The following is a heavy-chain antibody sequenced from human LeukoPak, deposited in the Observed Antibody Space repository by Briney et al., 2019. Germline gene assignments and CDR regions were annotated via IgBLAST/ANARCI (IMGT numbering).Heavy chain of an antibody. Sequence: GGSLRLSCAASGFTFSSYGMHWVRQAPGKGLEWVAFIRYDGSNKYYADSVKGRFTISRDNSKNTLYLQMNSLRAEDTAVYYCAKDRVDSGDYHYYFDYWGQGTLVTVSS. J-gene: IGHJ4*02. CDR3: AKDRVDSGDYHYYFDY. D-gene: IGHD4-17*01. V-gene: IGHV3-30*02. CDR1: GFTFSSYG. CDR2: IRYDGSNK.